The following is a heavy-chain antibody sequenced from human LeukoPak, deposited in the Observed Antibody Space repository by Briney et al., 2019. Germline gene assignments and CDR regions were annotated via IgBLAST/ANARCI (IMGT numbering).Heavy chain of an antibody. Sequence: GGSLRLSCAASGFTFDDYGMSWVRQGPGKGLGWGSGINCNDGTTSYADAVKGRFTISRDNAKNSLYVQMNSLRAEDTALYYCARVSGGQQLGDLDYWGQGTLVTVSS. CDR1: GFTFDDYG. V-gene: IGHV3-20*04. CDR2: INCNDGTT. J-gene: IGHJ4*02. D-gene: IGHD6-13*01. CDR3: ARVSGGQQLGDLDY.